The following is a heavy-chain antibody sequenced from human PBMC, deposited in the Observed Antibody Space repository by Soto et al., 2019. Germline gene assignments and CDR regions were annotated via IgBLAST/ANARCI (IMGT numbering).Heavy chain of an antibody. CDR1: AGTFSSYA. D-gene: IGHD3-16*01. CDR2: IIPIFGTA. CDR3: ARMATFGSLNWFDP. J-gene: IGHJ5*02. V-gene: IGHV1-69*05. Sequence: GXSVKVSCKASAGTFSSYAISWVRQAPGQGLEWMGGIIPIFGTANYAQKFQGRVTMTRDISTATAYMELSSLRSDDTATYYCARMATFGSLNWFDPWGQGTLVTVSS.